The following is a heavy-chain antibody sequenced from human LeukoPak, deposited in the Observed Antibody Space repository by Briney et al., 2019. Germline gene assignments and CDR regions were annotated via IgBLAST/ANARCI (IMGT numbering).Heavy chain of an antibody. Sequence: GGSLRLSYAASGFTFSSYWMSWVRQAPGKGLEWVANIKQDGSEKYYVDSVKGRLTISRDNAKNSLYLQMNSLRAEDTAVYYCARDVGWVVVTATDYWGQGTLVTVSS. CDR2: IKQDGSEK. CDR1: GFTFSSYW. V-gene: IGHV3-7*01. CDR3: ARDVGWVVVTATDY. D-gene: IGHD2-21*02. J-gene: IGHJ4*02.